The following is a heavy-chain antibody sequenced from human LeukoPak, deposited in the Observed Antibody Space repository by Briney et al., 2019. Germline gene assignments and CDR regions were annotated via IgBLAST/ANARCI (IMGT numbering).Heavy chain of an antibody. V-gene: IGHV3-20*04. CDR1: GFTFDDYG. J-gene: IGHJ4*02. CDR2: ISRNGGST. D-gene: IGHD2-8*01. CDR3: ARGFRNGPFDC. Sequence: GGSLRLSCEASGFTFDDYGMSWVRQPPGKGLEWVSGISRNGGSTDYADSVKGRFTISRDNAKNSHFLQMDSLRVEDTALYYCARGFRNGPFDCWGQGTLVTVSS.